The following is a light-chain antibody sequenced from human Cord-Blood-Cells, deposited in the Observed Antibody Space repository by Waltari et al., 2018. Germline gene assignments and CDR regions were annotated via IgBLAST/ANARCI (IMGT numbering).Light chain of an antibody. CDR3: QQYYSYPRT. J-gene: IGKJ1*01. CDR1: QGISSY. CDR2: AAS. V-gene: IGKV1-8*01. Sequence: AIRMTQSPSSFAASTGDSVTITCRASQGISSYLAWYQQKQGKAPNLLIYAASTLQSGVPSRFSGSGSGTDFTLTISCLQSEDFATYYGQQYYSYPRTFGQGTKVEIK.